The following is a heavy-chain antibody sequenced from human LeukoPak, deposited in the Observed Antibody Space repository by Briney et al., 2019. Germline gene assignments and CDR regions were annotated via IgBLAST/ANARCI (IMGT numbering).Heavy chain of an antibody. V-gene: IGHV4-59*01. CDR1: GGSISSYY. D-gene: IGHD3-10*01. J-gene: IGHJ4*02. CDR3: AGYGSGSYYKAFDF. Sequence: SETLSLTCTVSGGSISSYYWSWIRQPPGKGLEWIGYIYYSGSTNYNPSLESRVTISVDTSKNQFSLKLSSVTAADTAVYYCAGYGSGSYYKAFDFWGQGILVTVSS. CDR2: IYYSGST.